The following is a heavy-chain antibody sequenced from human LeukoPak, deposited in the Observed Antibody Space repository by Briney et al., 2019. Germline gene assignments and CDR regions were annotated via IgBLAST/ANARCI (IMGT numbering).Heavy chain of an antibody. J-gene: IGHJ3*02. Sequence: SETLSLTCTVSGGSNSSSTYYWGWIRQPPGKGLEWIGSIYYSGSTYYNPSLKSRVTISVDTSKNQFSLKLNSVTAADTAVYYCATPYSGGYHGLDIWGQGTMVTVSS. CDR3: ATPYSGGYHGLDI. CDR2: IYYSGST. CDR1: GGSNSSSTYY. V-gene: IGHV4-39*01. D-gene: IGHD1-26*01.